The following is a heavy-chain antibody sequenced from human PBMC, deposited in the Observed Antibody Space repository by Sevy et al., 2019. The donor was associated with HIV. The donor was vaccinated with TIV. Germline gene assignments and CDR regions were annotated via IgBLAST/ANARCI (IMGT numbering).Heavy chain of an antibody. J-gene: IGHJ4*02. Sequence: GGSLRLSCGASGFSVTSNYMSWVRQPPGKGPEWVSVVYSGGTTYYADSVKGRFTISRDNFKNTLYLHMSSLRAEDTAVYYCARGKSGYGYALNYWGQGTLVTVSS. V-gene: IGHV3-53*01. CDR3: ARGKSGYGYALNY. CDR2: VYSGGTT. CDR1: GFSVTSNY. D-gene: IGHD5-18*01.